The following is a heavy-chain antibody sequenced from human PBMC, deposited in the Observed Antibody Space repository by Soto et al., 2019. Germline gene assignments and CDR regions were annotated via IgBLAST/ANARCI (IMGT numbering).Heavy chain of an antibody. D-gene: IGHD4-17*01. CDR2: IYYSGST. J-gene: IGHJ5*02. Sequence: QVQLQESGPGLVKPSQTLSLTCTVSGGSISSGGYYWSWIGQHPGKGREWIGYIYYSGSTYYNPSLKSRVTISVDTSKNQFSLKLSSVTAADTAVYYCARASTVTTSNWFDPWGQGTLVTVSS. CDR3: ARASTVTTSNWFDP. CDR1: GGSISSGGYY. V-gene: IGHV4-31*03.